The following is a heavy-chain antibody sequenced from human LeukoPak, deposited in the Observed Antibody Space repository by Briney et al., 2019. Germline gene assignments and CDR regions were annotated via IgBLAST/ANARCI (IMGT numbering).Heavy chain of an antibody. J-gene: IGHJ4*02. CDR1: GGSISSYY. CDR2: IYTSGST. CDR3: ARKNYHILTGYPHFDY. Sequence: SETLSLTCTVSGGSISSYYWSWIRQPAGKGLEWIGRIYTSGSTNYNPSLKSRVTMSVDTSKNQFSLKLSSVTAADTAAYYCARKNYHILTGYPHFDYWGQGTLVTVSS. D-gene: IGHD3-9*01. V-gene: IGHV4-4*07.